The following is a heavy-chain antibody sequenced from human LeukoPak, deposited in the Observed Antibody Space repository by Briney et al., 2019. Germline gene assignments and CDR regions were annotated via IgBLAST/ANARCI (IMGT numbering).Heavy chain of an antibody. V-gene: IGHV3-15*07. Sequence: GGSLRLSCAASGFTFSNAWMNWVRQTPGKGLEWVGRIKNKIDGGTTDYAAPVKSRFTISRDDSKNTLYLQMNSLKTEGTAVYYCTYESWGSIYWGQGALVTVSS. CDR1: GFTFSNAW. CDR2: IKNKIDGGTT. J-gene: IGHJ4*02. CDR3: TYESWGSIY. D-gene: IGHD7-27*01.